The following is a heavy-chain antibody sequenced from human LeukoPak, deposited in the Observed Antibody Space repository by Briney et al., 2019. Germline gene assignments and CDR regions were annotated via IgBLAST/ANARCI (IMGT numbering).Heavy chain of an antibody. V-gene: IGHV3-23*01. J-gene: IGHJ4*02. Sequence: GGSLRLSCAASGFTFSTYAVTGVRQAPGKGLEWVSSISGGGDNTYYADSVKGRFTISRDNSKNTLYLQMNSLRAEDTAGYYCAKGRNDYGDAALNYWGQGTLVTVSS. CDR3: AKGRNDYGDAALNY. CDR1: GFTFSTYA. D-gene: IGHD4-17*01. CDR2: ISGGGDNT.